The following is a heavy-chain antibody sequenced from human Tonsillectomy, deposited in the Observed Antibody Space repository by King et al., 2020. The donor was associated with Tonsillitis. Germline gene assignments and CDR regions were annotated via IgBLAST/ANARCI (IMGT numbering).Heavy chain of an antibody. J-gene: IGHJ6*03. Sequence: VQLVESGGGVVRPGGSLRLSCAASGFTFDDYGMSWVRQAPGKGLEWVSGINWNGGSTGYADSVKGRFTISRDNAKNSLYLQMNSLRAEDTALYYCARQGTMVRGVITPYHYMDVWDKGTTVTVSS. D-gene: IGHD3-10*01. CDR3: ARQGTMVRGVITPYHYMDV. V-gene: IGHV3-20*04. CDR1: GFTFDDYG. CDR2: INWNGGST.